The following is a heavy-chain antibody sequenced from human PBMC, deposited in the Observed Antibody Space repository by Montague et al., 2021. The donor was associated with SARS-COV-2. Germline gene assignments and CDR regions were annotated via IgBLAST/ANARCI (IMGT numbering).Heavy chain of an antibody. Sequence: SLTLSCAASVFTFSSYGMFWVRQTPGKGLEWVSAISGGGDMTYYSDSVKGRFTISRDNSKNTLYLQMNTLRAEDTAVYFCAKKTIAVPGSPHFDSWGQGTLVTVSS. D-gene: IGHD6-19*01. CDR3: AKKTIAVPGSPHFDS. J-gene: IGHJ4*02. CDR1: VFTFSSYG. CDR2: ISGGGDMT. V-gene: IGHV3-23*01.